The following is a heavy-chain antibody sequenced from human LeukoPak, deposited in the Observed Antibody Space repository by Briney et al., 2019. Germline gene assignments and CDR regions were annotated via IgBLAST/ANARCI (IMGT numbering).Heavy chain of an antibody. J-gene: IGHJ4*02. CDR3: ARHVYGGNSGDY. Sequence: PGGSLRLSCAASGFTFSSYSMNWVRQAPGKGLEWVSYIGTSSSTIYYADSVKGRFTISRDNAKNSLYLQMNSLRDEHTAVYYCARHVYGGNSGDYWGQGTLVTVSS. D-gene: IGHD4-23*01. V-gene: IGHV3-48*02. CDR2: IGTSSSTI. CDR1: GFTFSSYS.